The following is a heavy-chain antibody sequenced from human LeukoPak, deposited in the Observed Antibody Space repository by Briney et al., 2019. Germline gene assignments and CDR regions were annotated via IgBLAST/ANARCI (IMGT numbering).Heavy chain of an antibody. CDR3: ARGGCDMFL. V-gene: IGHV3-66*01. D-gene: IGHD3-10*02. J-gene: IGHJ6*02. CDR1: GFTVSSNY. Sequence: GGSLRLSCGASGFTVSSNYMGWVRQAPGKGLEWVSGIYDGGNTYYGDSVKGRFIISRDNSKDTLYLQMSSLRVEDTAVYYCARGGCDMFLWGQGTTVTVSS. CDR2: IYDGGNT.